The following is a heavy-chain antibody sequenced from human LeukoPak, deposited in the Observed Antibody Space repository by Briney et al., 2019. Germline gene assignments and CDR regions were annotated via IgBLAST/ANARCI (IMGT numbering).Heavy chain of an antibody. Sequence: GGSLRLSCAASGFTFSSYWMHWVRQAPGKGLVWVSRINSDGSSTNYADSVKGRFTISRDNAKSTLYLQMNSLRAEDTAVYYSARVRGAGLQYYYMDVWGKGTTVTVSS. CDR1: GFTFSSYW. CDR3: ARVRGAGLQYYYMDV. D-gene: IGHD1-26*01. CDR2: INSDGSST. J-gene: IGHJ6*03. V-gene: IGHV3-74*01.